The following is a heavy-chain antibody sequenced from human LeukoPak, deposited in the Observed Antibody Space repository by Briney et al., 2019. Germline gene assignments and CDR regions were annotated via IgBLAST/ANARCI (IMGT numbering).Heavy chain of an antibody. J-gene: IGHJ4*02. CDR1: GFTFSSYG. CDR2: IWYDGSNK. V-gene: IGHV3-33*06. Sequence: PGRSLRLSCAASGFTFSSYGMHWVRQAPDKGLEWVAVIWYDGSNKYYADSVKGRFTISRDNSKNTLYLQMNSLRAEDTAVYYCAKGSGNLDYWGQGTLVTVSS. D-gene: IGHD3-10*01. CDR3: AKGSGNLDY.